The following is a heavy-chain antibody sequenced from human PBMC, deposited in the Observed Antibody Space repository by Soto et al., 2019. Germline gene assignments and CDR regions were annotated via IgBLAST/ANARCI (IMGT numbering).Heavy chain of an antibody. D-gene: IGHD1-1*01. J-gene: IGHJ6*02. CDR3: ARDASSTGTTFYYGMDV. V-gene: IGHV3-30-3*01. CDR1: GFTLSSYA. CDR2: NSYDGSKK. Sequence: PGGSLRLSCAASGFTLSSYAMHWVRQAPGKGLEWVASNSYDGSKKFYANSVKGRFTISRDNSDNTLDLEMNSLRGEDTAVYYCARDASSTGTTFYYGMDVWGQGTTVTVSS.